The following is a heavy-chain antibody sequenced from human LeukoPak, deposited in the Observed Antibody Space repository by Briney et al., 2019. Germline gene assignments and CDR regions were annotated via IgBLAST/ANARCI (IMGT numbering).Heavy chain of an antibody. Sequence: SQTLSLTCTVSGGSISSGSYYWSWIRQPAGKGLEWIGRMYTSGSTNYNPSLKSRVTISVDTSKNQFSLKLSSVTAADTAVYYCARIRAYDSSGYYGGVDYWGQGTLVTVSS. V-gene: IGHV4-61*02. D-gene: IGHD3-22*01. CDR1: GGSISSGSYY. CDR3: ARIRAYDSSGYYGGVDY. CDR2: MYTSGST. J-gene: IGHJ4*02.